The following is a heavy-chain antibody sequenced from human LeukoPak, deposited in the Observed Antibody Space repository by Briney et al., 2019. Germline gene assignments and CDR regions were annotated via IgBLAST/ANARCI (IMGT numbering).Heavy chain of an antibody. V-gene: IGHV3-66*01. J-gene: IGHJ4*02. D-gene: IGHD3-10*01. CDR3: ARKSDSLLVREGDC. Sequence: GGSLRLPCAASGFTVNRNYMIWVRQAPGKGLECVSVIYSGGTTWYADSVKGRFTISRDTNTLYLQMNSLRAEDTAVYYCARKSDSLLVREGDCWGQGTLVTVSS. CDR2: IYSGGTT. CDR1: GFTVNRNY.